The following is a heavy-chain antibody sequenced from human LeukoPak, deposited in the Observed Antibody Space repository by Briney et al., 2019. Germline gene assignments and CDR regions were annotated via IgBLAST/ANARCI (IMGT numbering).Heavy chain of an antibody. Sequence: ASVKVSCKASGYTFTGYYMHWVRQAPGQGLEWMGWINPNSGGTNYAQKFQGRVTMTRDTSISTAYMELSRLRSDDTAVCYCARATPYYYDSSGYLLFDYWGQGTLVTVSS. D-gene: IGHD3-22*01. CDR1: GYTFTGYY. CDR2: INPNSGGT. CDR3: ARATPYYYDSSGYLLFDY. J-gene: IGHJ4*02. V-gene: IGHV1-2*02.